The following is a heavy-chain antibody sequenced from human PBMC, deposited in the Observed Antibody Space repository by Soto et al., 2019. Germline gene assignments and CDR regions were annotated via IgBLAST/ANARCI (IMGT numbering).Heavy chain of an antibody. CDR1: GFTFSSYV. D-gene: IGHD6-13*01. Sequence: GGSLRLSCAGSGFTFSSYVMRWVRQAPGKGLEWVSAISGSGDSTYYTDSVKGRFTISRDNSKNTLYLQMNSLRAEDMAVYYCARRGPGTYFDYWGQGTLVTVSS. CDR3: ARRGPGTYFDY. V-gene: IGHV3-23*01. J-gene: IGHJ4*02. CDR2: ISGSGDST.